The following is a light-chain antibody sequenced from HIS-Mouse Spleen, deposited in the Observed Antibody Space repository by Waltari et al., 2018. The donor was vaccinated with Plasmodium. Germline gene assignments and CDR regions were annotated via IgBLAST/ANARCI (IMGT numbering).Light chain of an antibody. CDR3: QSADSSGTPNWV. V-gene: IGLV3-25*03. J-gene: IGLJ3*02. Sequence: SYELTQPPSVSASPGQTARITSPGPALPKPYASWYQQKPGQAPVLVIYKDSERPSWIPERFSGPSSGTTVTLTISGVQAEDEADYYCQSADSSGTPNWVFGGGTKLTVL. CDR2: KDS. CDR1: ALPKPY.